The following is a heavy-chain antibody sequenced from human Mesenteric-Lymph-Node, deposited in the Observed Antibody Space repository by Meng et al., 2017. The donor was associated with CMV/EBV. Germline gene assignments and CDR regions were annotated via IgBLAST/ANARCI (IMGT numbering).Heavy chain of an antibody. D-gene: IGHD3-22*01. J-gene: IGHJ6*02. CDR3: TRVRYHDSSGHFYYGMDV. CDR1: GFTFDDYG. V-gene: IGHV3-49*04. Sequence: GGSLRLSCAASGFTFDDYGMSWVRQAPGKGLEWIGFIRSKAYGGTTEYAASVKGRFTISKDDSKSIAYLQMNSLKTEDTAVYYCTRVRYHDSSGHFYYGMDVWGQGTTVTVSS. CDR2: IRSKAYGGTT.